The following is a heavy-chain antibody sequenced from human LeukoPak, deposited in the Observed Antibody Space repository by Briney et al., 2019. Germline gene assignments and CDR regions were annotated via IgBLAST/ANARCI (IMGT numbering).Heavy chain of an antibody. CDR3: ARRVRGVIRPALDY. CDR2: INTNTGNP. Sequence: GASVKVSCKASGYTFTGYYMHWVRQAPGQGLEWMGWINTNTGNPTYAQGFTGRFVFSLDTSVSTAYLQISSLKAEDTAVYYCARRVRGVIRPALDYWGQGTLVTVSS. CDR1: GYTFTGYY. V-gene: IGHV7-4-1*02. J-gene: IGHJ4*02. D-gene: IGHD3-10*01.